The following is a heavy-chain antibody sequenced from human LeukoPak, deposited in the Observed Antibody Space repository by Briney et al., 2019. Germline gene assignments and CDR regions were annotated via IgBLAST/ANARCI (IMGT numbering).Heavy chain of an antibody. CDR3: ARLMVTSAHDAFDI. CDR1: GFTFSSYA. V-gene: IGHV3-30*01. D-gene: IGHD5-18*01. Sequence: GGSLRLSCAASGFTFSSYAMHWVRQAPGKGLEWVAVISHDGSNKYYADSVKGRFTISRDNSKNTLYLQMNSLRAEDTAVYYCARLMVTSAHDAFDIWGQGTMVTVSS. CDR2: ISHDGSNK. J-gene: IGHJ3*02.